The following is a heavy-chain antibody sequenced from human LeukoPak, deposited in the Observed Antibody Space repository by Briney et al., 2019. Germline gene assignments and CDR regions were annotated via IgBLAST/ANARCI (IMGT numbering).Heavy chain of an antibody. CDR2: ISYDGSNK. J-gene: IGHJ4*02. CDR3: AKVRSGSANWALRIFDN. V-gene: IGHV3-30*18. Sequence: GGSLRLSCAASGFTFSGYGMHWVRQAPGKGLEWVAVISYDGSNKYYADSVKGRFTISRDNSKNTLYLQMNSLRAEDTAVYYCAKVRSGSANWALRIFDNWGQGTLVTVSS. CDR1: GFTFSGYG. D-gene: IGHD1-1*01.